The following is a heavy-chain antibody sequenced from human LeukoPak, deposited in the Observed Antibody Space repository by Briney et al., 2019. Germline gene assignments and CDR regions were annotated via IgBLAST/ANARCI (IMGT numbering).Heavy chain of an antibody. CDR1: GGSVSSWY. V-gene: IGHV4-59*02. CDR3: ASSSYYPYYFDY. D-gene: IGHD1-26*01. CDR2: IYDSGNT. Sequence: PSETLSLTCTVSGGSVSSWYWSWIRQPPGKGLEWIGYIYDSGNTNYNPSLKSRVTISVDTSKNQFSLKLSSVTAADTAVYYCASSSYYPYYFDYWGQGTLVTVSS. J-gene: IGHJ4*02.